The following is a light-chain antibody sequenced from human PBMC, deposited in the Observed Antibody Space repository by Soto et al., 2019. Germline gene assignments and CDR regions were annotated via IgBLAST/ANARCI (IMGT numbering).Light chain of an antibody. Sequence: KVMPRSPRTLYVSPGERATLSCRASQSVRSNLAWYQQKPGQAPRLLIYGASTRATGIPDRFSGSGSGTDFTLTISRLEPEDSAVYYCQQYGSSPTWTFGQGTKVDI. J-gene: IGKJ1*01. CDR3: QQYGSSPTWT. CDR2: GAS. CDR1: QSVRSN. V-gene: IGKV3-20*01.